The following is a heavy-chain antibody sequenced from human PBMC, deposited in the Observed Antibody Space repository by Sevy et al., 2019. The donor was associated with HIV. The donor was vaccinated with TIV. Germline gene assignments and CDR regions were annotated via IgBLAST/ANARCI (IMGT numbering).Heavy chain of an antibody. CDR2: IKEDGGDK. D-gene: IGHD2-15*01. CDR3: VSDGLASATDFDY. Sequence: GGSLRLSCEVSGFTFSNYWMTWVRQAPGKGLEWVANIKEDGGDKYYGDSVKGRFSISRDNAKNSLYLQMDSLRAEDTAVYYCVSDGLASATDFDYWGQGTLVTVSS. V-gene: IGHV3-7*01. CDR1: GFTFSNYW. J-gene: IGHJ4*02.